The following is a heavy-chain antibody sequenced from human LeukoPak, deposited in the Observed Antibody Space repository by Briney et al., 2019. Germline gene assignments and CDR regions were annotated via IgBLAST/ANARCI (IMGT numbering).Heavy chain of an antibody. D-gene: IGHD2-2*02. CDR1: GFTFSSYA. CDR2: ISGSGGST. Sequence: GGSLRLSCAASGFTFSSYAMSWVRQAPGKGLEWVSAISGSGGSTYYADSVKGRFTISRDNSKNTLYLQMNSLRAEDTAVYYCAISPHCSGTSCYTYYYYMDVWGKGTTVTVSS. J-gene: IGHJ6*03. V-gene: IGHV3-23*01. CDR3: AISPHCSGTSCYTYYYYMDV.